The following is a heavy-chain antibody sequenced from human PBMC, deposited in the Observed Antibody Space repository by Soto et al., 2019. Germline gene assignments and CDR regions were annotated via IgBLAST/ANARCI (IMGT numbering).Heavy chain of an antibody. Sequence: ASVKVSCKASGVTFSRQDMRWVRQAPGQGLEWMGGIIPIFGTPQYAEKFQDRVTITADESTSTAYMELSSLTSEDTAVYYCATNEGRDGYRFDYWGQGTLVTVSS. CDR2: IIPIFGTP. V-gene: IGHV1-69*13. CDR1: GVTFSRQD. CDR3: ATNEGRDGYRFDY. J-gene: IGHJ4*02. D-gene: IGHD5-12*01.